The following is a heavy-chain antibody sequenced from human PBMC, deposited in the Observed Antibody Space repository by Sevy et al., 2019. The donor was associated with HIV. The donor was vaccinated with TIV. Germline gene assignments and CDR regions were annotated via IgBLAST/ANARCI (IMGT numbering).Heavy chain of an antibody. CDR3: ATAPGYYDSAPFDY. Sequence: GGSLRLSCAVSGLTFNNAWTNWVRQAPGTGLQWVGLIKSKIDGETTDYAAPVKGRFTISRDDSKNTLFLQMNSLKIEDTAVYYCATAPGYYDSAPFDYWGPGTLVTVSS. CDR2: IKSKIDGETT. D-gene: IGHD3-9*01. J-gene: IGHJ4*02. CDR1: GLTFNNAW. V-gene: IGHV3-15*01.